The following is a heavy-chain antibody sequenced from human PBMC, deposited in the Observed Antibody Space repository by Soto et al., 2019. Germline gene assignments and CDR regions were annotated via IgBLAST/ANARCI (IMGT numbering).Heavy chain of an antibody. CDR1: GGSISSGGYY. J-gene: IGHJ3*02. CDR2: IYYSGSP. Sequence: SETLSLTCTVSGGSISSGGYYCSWIRQHPGKGLEWIGYIYYSGSPYYNPSLKSRVTISVDTSKNQFSLKLSSVTAADTAVYYCARDRIAARGTAFDIWGQGTMVTVSS. D-gene: IGHD6-6*01. CDR3: ARDRIAARGTAFDI. V-gene: IGHV4-31*03.